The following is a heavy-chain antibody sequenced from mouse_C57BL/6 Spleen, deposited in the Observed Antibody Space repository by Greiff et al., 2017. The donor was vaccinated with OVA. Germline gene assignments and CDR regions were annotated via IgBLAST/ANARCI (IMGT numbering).Heavy chain of an antibody. J-gene: IGHJ1*03. CDR3: AKSYDPNWYFDV. Sequence: VQLQQSGPGLVQPSQSLSITCTVSGFSLTSYGVHWVRQSPGKGLEWLGVIWRGGSTDYNAAVMSRLSITKDNSKSQVFFKMNSLQADDTAIYYCAKSYDPNWYFDVWGTGTTVTVSS. V-gene: IGHV2-5*01. D-gene: IGHD2-3*01. CDR1: GFSLTSYG. CDR2: IWRGGST.